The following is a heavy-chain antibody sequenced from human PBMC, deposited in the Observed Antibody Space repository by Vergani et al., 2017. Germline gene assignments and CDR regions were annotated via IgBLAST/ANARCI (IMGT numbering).Heavy chain of an antibody. V-gene: IGHV3-13*05. Sequence: EVQLVESGGGLVQPGGSLRLSCAASGFTFSSYDMHWVRQATGKGLEWVSAIGTAGDPYYPGSVKGRFTISRDNAKNSLHLQMNSLRAEDTAVYYCARPPYSSSWLPFDYWGQGTLVTVSS. J-gene: IGHJ4*02. CDR2: IGTAGDP. CDR3: ARPPYSSSWLPFDY. CDR1: GFTFSSYD. D-gene: IGHD6-13*01.